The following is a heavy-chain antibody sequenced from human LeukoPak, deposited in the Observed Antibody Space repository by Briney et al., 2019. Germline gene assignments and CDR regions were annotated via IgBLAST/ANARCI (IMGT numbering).Heavy chain of an antibody. J-gene: IGHJ5*02. CDR2: ISNNGGYA. Sequence: PGGSLRLSCAASGFTFSSSAMSWVRQAPGKGLEWVSAISNNGGYAYYADSVQGRFTISRDNSKSTLCLQMNSLRAEDTAVYYCARDHFDILTGYYGWFDPWGQGTLVTVSS. CDR1: GFTFSSSA. V-gene: IGHV3-23*01. D-gene: IGHD3-9*01. CDR3: ARDHFDILTGYYGWFDP.